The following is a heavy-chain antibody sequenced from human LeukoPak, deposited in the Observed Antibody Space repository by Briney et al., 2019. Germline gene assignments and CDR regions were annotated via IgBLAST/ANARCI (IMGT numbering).Heavy chain of an antibody. Sequence: GGSLRLSCAASGFTFSSYGMHWVRQAPGKGLEWVAVIWYDGSNKYYADSVKGRFTISRDNSKNTLYLQMNSLRAEDTAVYYCARESPPPSGSYYYYGMDVRGQGTTVTVSS. CDR3: ARESPPPSGSYYYYGMDV. J-gene: IGHJ6*02. CDR2: IWYDGSNK. V-gene: IGHV3-33*01. CDR1: GFTFSSYG. D-gene: IGHD1-26*01.